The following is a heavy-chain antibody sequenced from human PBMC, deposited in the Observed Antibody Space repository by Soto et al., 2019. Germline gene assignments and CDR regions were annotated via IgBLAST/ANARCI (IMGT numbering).Heavy chain of an antibody. V-gene: IGHV3-33*01. CDR3: ARDSRPGYVMDV. CDR1: GFTFSSYG. J-gene: IGHJ6*02. Sequence: QVQLVESGGGVVQPGRSLRLSCAASGFTFSSYGMHWVRQAPGKGLEWGAVLWYDGSNKYYAEYVKGRFTISRDNSKNTLYRQMNSLRAEDTAVYYCARDSRPGYVMDVWGQGTTVTVSS. CDR2: LWYDGSNK.